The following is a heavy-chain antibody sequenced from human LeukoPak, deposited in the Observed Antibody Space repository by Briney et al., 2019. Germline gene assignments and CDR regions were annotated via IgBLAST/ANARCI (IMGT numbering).Heavy chain of an antibody. CDR1: GGSISGYY. V-gene: IGHV4-59*01. D-gene: IGHD6-13*01. J-gene: IGHJ5*02. Sequence: SETLSLTCTVSGGSISGYYWSWIRQPPEEGLELIGYIYYGGSTNYDPSLKSRVTISVDTSKNQFSLKLSSVTAADTAVYYCARVIAAAGTEWFDPWGQGTLVTVSS. CDR2: IYYGGST. CDR3: ARVIAAAGTEWFDP.